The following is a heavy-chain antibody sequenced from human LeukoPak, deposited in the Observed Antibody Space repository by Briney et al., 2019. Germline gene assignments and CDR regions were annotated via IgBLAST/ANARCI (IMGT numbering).Heavy chain of an antibody. Sequence: SETLSLTCAVSGGSISSYYWSWIRQPAGKGLEWIGRIYTSGSTNYNPSLKSRVTMSVDTSKNQFSLKLSSVTAADTAVYYCARGGGGGYDYYYYYYYGMDVWGQGTPVTVSS. CDR1: GGSISSYY. D-gene: IGHD5-12*01. J-gene: IGHJ6*02. CDR2: IYTSGST. V-gene: IGHV4-4*07. CDR3: ARGGGGGYDYYYYYYYGMDV.